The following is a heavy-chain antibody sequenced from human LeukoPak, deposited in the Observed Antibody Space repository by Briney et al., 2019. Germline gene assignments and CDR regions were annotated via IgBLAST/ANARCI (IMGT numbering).Heavy chain of an antibody. D-gene: IGHD3-9*01. Sequence: SETLSLTCTVSGGSISAYYWSWIRQPPGKGLEWMGYIYYSGSTNYNPSLQSRVTISVDTSKNQFSLKLSSVTAADTAVYYCARGGNYDILTGSLGAFDIWGQGTMVTVSS. CDR1: GGSISAYY. V-gene: IGHV4-59*01. CDR2: IYYSGST. J-gene: IGHJ3*02. CDR3: ARGGNYDILTGSLGAFDI.